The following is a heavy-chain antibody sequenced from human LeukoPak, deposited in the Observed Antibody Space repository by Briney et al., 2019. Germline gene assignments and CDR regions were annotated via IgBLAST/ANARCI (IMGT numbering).Heavy chain of an antibody. CDR1: GYTFTSYD. CDR3: ATQKFPGFDY. D-gene: IGHD2-21*01. Sequence: ASVNVSCKASGYTFTSYDINWVRQATGQGLEWMGWMNPNSGNTGYAQKFQGRVTMTEDTSTDTAYMELSSLRSEDTAVYYCATQKFPGFDYWGQGTLVTVSS. CDR2: MNPNSGNT. V-gene: IGHV1-8*02. J-gene: IGHJ4*02.